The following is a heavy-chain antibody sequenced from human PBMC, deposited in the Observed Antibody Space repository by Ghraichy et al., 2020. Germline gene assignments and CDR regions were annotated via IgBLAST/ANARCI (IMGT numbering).Heavy chain of an antibody. CDR3: ARGERYCSGGSCYFGSFDI. CDR2: INHSGST. D-gene: IGHD2-15*01. V-gene: IGHV4-34*01. Sequence: SETLSLTCAVYGGSFSGYYWSWIRQPPGKGLEWIGEINHSGSTNYNPSLKSRVTISVDTSKNQFSLKLSSVTAADTAVYYCARGERYCSGGSCYFGSFDIWGQGTMVTVSS. CDR1: GGSFSGYY. J-gene: IGHJ3*02.